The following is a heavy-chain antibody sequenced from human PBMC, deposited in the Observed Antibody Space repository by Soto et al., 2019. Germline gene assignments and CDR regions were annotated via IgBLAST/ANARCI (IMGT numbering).Heavy chain of an antibody. V-gene: IGHV3-74*01. J-gene: IGHJ4*02. Sequence: EVQLVESGGGLVQPGGSLRLSCAASGFTFSNYWMHWVRQGPGKGLVWVSRIKTDGSSTNYADSVKGRFTISRDNAKNTLYREMNSLRAEDTAVYYCARGGLSNSGTYSKDSWGQGTLVTVSS. CDR3: ARGGLSNSGTYSKDS. CDR1: GFTFSNYW. D-gene: IGHD3-10*01. CDR2: IKTDGSST.